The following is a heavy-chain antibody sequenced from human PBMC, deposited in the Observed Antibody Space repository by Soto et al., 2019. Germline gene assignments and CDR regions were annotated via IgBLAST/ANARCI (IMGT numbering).Heavy chain of an antibody. CDR3: ARVSRPYYDSSGYYTNWFDP. CDR2: IYYSGST. Sequence: SETLSLTCTVAGGSVSSGIYYWSWIRQPPGKGLEWIGYIYYSGSTNYNPSLKSRVTISVDTSKNQFSLKLSSVTAADTAVYYCARVSRPYYDSSGYYTNWFDPWGQGTLVTVSS. CDR1: GGSVSSGIYY. D-gene: IGHD3-22*01. V-gene: IGHV4-61*01. J-gene: IGHJ5*02.